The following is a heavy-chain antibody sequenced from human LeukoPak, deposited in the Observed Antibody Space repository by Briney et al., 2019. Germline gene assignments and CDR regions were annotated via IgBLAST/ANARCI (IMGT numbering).Heavy chain of an antibody. V-gene: IGHV1-2*02. CDR2: INTNSGGT. Sequence: ASVKVSCKASGYTFTRYYMHWVRQAPGQGLEWMGGINTNSGGTNYAQKFQGRVTMTRDTSISTAYMELSRLRSDDTAVYYCAMYAHYGWGSLNWFDPWGQGTLVTVSS. CDR1: GYTFTRYY. J-gene: IGHJ5*02. CDR3: AMYAHYGWGSLNWFDP. D-gene: IGHD3-10*01.